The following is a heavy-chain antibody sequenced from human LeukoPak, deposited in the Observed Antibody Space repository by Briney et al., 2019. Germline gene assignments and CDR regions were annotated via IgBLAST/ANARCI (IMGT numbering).Heavy chain of an antibody. Sequence: PGGSLRLSCAASGFTFSSYGMHWVRQAPGKGLEWVAFIRYDGSNKYYADSVEGRFTISRDNSKNTLYLQMNSLRAEDTAVYYCAKEEVGYYGSGSYYNSYYYMDVWGKGTTVTISS. CDR1: GFTFSSYG. CDR2: IRYDGSNK. J-gene: IGHJ6*03. D-gene: IGHD3-10*01. CDR3: AKEEVGYYGSGSYYNSYYYMDV. V-gene: IGHV3-30*02.